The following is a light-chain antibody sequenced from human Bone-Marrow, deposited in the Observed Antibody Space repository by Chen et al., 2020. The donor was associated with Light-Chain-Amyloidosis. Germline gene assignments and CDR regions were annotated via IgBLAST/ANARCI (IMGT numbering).Light chain of an antibody. Sequence: QSALTQPASVSGSPGQSITISCTGSSSDVGTYNLVSWYQHHPGKAPKLIIYEAKKRPSGVSNRFSGSRSGYTASLTIAGLQAEDEADYYCCSYAGRCKMFGGGTKLTVL. V-gene: IGLV2-23*01. J-gene: IGLJ3*02. CDR1: SSDVGTYNL. CDR3: CSYAGRCKM. CDR2: EAK.